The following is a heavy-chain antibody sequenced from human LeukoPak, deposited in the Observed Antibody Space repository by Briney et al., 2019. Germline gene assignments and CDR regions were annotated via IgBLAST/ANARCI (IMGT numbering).Heavy chain of an antibody. CDR1: GYTFTGYY. CDR2: INPNSGGT. V-gene: IGHV1-2*04. J-gene: IGHJ4*02. D-gene: IGHD2-15*01. Sequence: ASVKVSCKASGYTFTGYYMHWVRQAPGQGLEWMGWINPNSGGTNYAQKFQGWVTMTRDTSISTAYMELSRLRSDDTAVYYCARGVSRPPEVVAATLDYWGQGTLVTVSS. CDR3: ARGVSRPPEVVAATLDY.